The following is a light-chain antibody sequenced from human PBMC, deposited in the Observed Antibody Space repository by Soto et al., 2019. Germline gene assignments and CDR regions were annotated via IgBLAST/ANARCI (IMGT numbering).Light chain of an antibody. CDR1: SSDVGSYNY. Sequence: QSALTQAASVSGSPGQSITISCTGTSSDVGSYNYVSWYQQHPGKAPKLMIYEVSNRPSGVSNRFSGSKSGNTASLTISGLQAADEADYYCSSYTRSSTLRFGGGTQLTVL. J-gene: IGLJ2*01. V-gene: IGLV2-14*01. CDR3: SSYTRSSTLR. CDR2: EVS.